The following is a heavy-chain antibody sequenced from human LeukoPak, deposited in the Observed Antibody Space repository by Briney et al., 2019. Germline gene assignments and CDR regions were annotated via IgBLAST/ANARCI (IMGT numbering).Heavy chain of an antibody. CDR3: ARRIGYCSGGSCYVGPYWYFDL. D-gene: IGHD2-15*01. CDR1: GGSISSGSYY. Sequence: SETLSLTCTVSGGSISSGSYYWSWIRQPAGKGLEWIGRIYTSGSTNYNPSLKSRVTISVDTSKNQFSLKLSSVTAADTAVYYCARRIGYCSGGSCYVGPYWYFDLWGRGTLVTVSS. J-gene: IGHJ2*01. CDR2: IYTSGST. V-gene: IGHV4-61*02.